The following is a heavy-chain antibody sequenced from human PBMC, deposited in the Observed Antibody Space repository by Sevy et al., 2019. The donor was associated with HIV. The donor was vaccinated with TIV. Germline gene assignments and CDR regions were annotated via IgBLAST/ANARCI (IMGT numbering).Heavy chain of an antibody. J-gene: IGHJ6*02. D-gene: IGHD3-22*01. Sequence: ASVKVSCKASGYTFTSYAMNWVRQAPGQGLEWMGWINTNTGNPTYAQGFTGRFVFSLDTSVSTAYLQISGLKAEDTAVYYCARVDSGYGYYYGMDVWGQGTTVTVSS. CDR1: GYTFTSYA. CDR3: ARVDSGYGYYYGMDV. V-gene: IGHV7-4-1*02. CDR2: INTNTGNP.